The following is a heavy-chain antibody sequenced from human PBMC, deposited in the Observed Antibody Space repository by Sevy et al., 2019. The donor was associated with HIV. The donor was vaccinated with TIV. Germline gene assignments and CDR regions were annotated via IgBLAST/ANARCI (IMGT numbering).Heavy chain of an antibody. V-gene: IGHV4-61*02. D-gene: IGHD2-15*01. Sequence: SETLSLTCTVSGGSISSGSYYWSWIRQPAGKGLEWIGRIYTSGSTNYNPSLKSRVTISVDTSKNQFSLKLSSVTAADTAVYYCARSSHCSGGSCYSTYYFDYWGQGTLVTVSS. CDR3: ARSSHCSGGSCYSTYYFDY. J-gene: IGHJ4*02. CDR2: IYTSGST. CDR1: GGSISSGSYY.